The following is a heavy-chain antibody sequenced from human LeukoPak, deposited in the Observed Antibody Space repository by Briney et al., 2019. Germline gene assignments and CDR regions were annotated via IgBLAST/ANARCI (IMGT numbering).Heavy chain of an antibody. V-gene: IGHV6-1*01. CDR1: GDSVSSNSAA. CDR2: TYYRSKWYN. CDR3: ARSASGYSSSWRGRYFDY. J-gene: IGHJ4*02. D-gene: IGHD6-13*01. Sequence: SQTLSLICAISGDSVSSNSAAWNWIRQSPSRGLEWLGRTYYRSKWYNDYAVSVKSRITINPDTSKNQFSLQLNSVTPEDTAVYYCARSASGYSSSWRGRYFDYWGQGTLVTVSS.